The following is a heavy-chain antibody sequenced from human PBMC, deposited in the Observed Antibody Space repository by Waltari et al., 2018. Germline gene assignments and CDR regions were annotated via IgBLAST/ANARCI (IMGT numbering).Heavy chain of an antibody. J-gene: IGHJ4*02. Sequence: EVQLLESGGGLVQPGGSLRLSCAASGFTFSSYAMSWVRQAPGKGLEWVSAISGSGGSTYYADSGKGRFTISRDNSKNTLYLQMNSLRAEDTAVYYCAKGGIVVVVAATGYFDYWGQGTLVTVSS. CDR3: AKGGIVVVVAATGYFDY. V-gene: IGHV3-23*01. CDR2: ISGSGGST. CDR1: GFTFSSYA. D-gene: IGHD2-15*01.